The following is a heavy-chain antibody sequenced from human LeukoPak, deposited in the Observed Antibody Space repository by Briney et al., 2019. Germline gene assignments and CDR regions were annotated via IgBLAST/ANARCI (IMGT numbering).Heavy chain of an antibody. D-gene: IGHD2-2*01. CDR2: MNPNSGNT. Sequence: ASVKVSCKASGYTFTGYYMHWVRQAPGQGLEWMGWMNPNSGNTGYAQKFQGRVTITRNTSISTAYMELSSLRSEDTAVYYCARGGYQLLDAFDIWGQGTMVTVSS. J-gene: IGHJ3*02. CDR1: GYTFTGYY. V-gene: IGHV1-8*03. CDR3: ARGGYQLLDAFDI.